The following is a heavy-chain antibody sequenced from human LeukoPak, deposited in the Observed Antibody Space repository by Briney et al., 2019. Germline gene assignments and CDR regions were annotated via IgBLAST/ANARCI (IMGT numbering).Heavy chain of an antibody. D-gene: IGHD6-19*01. CDR2: IYYSGRT. CDR1: GDSISKSNYY. J-gene: IGHJ4*02. V-gene: IGHV4-39*07. CDR3: ARILYISNIDY. Sequence: PSETLSLTCTVSGDSISKSNYYWGWIRQPPGKDLECIGTIYYSGRTYYNPSLTSRVTLSVDTSKNQFSLKLNSVTAADTAVYYCARILYISNIDYWGQGTLVTVSS.